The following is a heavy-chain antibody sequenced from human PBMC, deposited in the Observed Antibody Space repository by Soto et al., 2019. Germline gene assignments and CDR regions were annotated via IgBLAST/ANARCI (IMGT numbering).Heavy chain of an antibody. D-gene: IGHD4-4*01. J-gene: IGHJ5*02. CDR2: VYYGGST. V-gene: IGHV4-39*01. CDR1: GGSISSRSHY. Sequence: QLQLQESGPGLVKPSETLSLTCTVSGGSISSRSHYWGWIRQPPGKGLEWIGSVYYGGSTDYNSSLKGRVTISVDTPKNHLSLKLSSVTAADTAVYYCARQVNNWFDPWGQGTLVTVSS. CDR3: ARQVNNWFDP.